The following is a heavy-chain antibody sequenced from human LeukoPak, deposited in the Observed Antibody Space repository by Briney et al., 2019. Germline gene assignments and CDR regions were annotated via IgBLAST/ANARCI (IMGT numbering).Heavy chain of an antibody. J-gene: IGHJ4*02. CDR1: GYTFTSYD. CDR2: MNPNSGNT. D-gene: IGHD3-22*01. CDR3: ARASRLRSYYYDSSGYYF. Sequence: ASVKVSCKASGYTFTSYDINWVRQATGQGPEWMGWMNPNSGNTGYAQKFQGRVTMTRNTSISTAYMELSSLRSEDTAVYYCARASRLRSYYYDSSGYYFWGQGTLVTVSS. V-gene: IGHV1-8*01.